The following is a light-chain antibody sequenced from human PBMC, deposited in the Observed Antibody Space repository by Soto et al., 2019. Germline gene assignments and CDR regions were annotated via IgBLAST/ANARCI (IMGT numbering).Light chain of an antibody. CDR2: DVT. CDR3: SSYAGSYTWI. CDR1: SRDVAVYSY. V-gene: IGLV2-11*01. J-gene: IGLJ1*01. Sequence: AVLTQPGSGSGSPGQSVTVSCTGTSRDVAVYSYVSWFQQHPGKAPQLLIYDVTKRPSGVPDRFSGSKSGNTAALTISGLQAEDEAEHFCSSYAGSYTWIFGSGTKVTVL.